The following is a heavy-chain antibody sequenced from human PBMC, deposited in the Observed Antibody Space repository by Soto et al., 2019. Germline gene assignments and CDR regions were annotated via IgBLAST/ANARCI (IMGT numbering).Heavy chain of an antibody. CDR1: GYTFTGYY. Sequence: GASVKVSCKASGYTFTGYYMHWVRQAPGQGLEWMGWINPNSGGTNYAQKFQGWVTMTRDTSISTAYMELSRLRSDDTAVYYCARGYCSGGSCPDVNFDYWGQGTLVTVSS. J-gene: IGHJ4*02. V-gene: IGHV1-2*04. D-gene: IGHD2-15*01. CDR2: INPNSGGT. CDR3: ARGYCSGGSCPDVNFDY.